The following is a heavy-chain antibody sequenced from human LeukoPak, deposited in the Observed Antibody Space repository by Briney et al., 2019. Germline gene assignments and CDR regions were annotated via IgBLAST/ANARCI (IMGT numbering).Heavy chain of an antibody. J-gene: IGHJ1*01. V-gene: IGHV4-61*01. CDR2: IYYSGST. CDR3: ARDLSCRSSSPYFQH. Sequence: PSETLSLTCTVSGGSVSSGSYYWSWIRQPPGKGLEWIGYIYYSGSTNYNPSLKSRVTISVDTSKNQFSLKLSSVTAADTAVYYCARDLSCRSSSPYFQHWGQGTLVTVSS. CDR1: GGSVSSGSYY. D-gene: IGHD6-6*01.